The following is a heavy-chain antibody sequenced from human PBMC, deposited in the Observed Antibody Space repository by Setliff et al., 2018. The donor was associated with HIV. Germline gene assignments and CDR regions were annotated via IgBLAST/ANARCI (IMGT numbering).Heavy chain of an antibody. CDR1: GFTFSSYA. V-gene: IGHV3-23*03. D-gene: IGHD6-13*01. Sequence: LRLSCAASGFTFSSYAMSWVRQAPGKGLECVSLIYSGGSSTYYADSVKGRFTISRDNSKNMLYLEMNSLRAEDTAVYYCAKVGTYSSTWYFDLWGRGTLGTVSS. CDR3: AKVGTYSSTWYFDL. J-gene: IGHJ2*01. CDR2: IYSGGSST.